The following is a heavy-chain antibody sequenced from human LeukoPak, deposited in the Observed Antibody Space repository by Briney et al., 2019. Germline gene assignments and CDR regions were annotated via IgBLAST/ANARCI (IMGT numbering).Heavy chain of an antibody. Sequence: PGGSLRLSCAASGFTFSSYAMSWVRQAPGKGLEWVSAISGSGGSTYYADSVKGRFTISRDNSKNTLYLQMNSLRAEDTAVYYCAKDVLMIVVVKGAFDIWGQGTMVTVSS. CDR1: GFTFSSYA. D-gene: IGHD3-22*01. CDR3: AKDVLMIVVVKGAFDI. V-gene: IGHV3-23*01. J-gene: IGHJ3*02. CDR2: ISGSGGST.